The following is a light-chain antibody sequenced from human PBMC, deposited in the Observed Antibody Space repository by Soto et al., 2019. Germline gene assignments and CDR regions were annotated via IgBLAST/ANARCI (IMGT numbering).Light chain of an antibody. CDR3: QQYNDYSRM. CDR1: QSVDSW. Sequence: DIQMTQSPSTLSASIGDRVTITCRTSQSVDSWLAWYQQKPGKAPKLLIYKASSLQTGVPSRFSGSGSGTEFTLTISSLQPDDFAPYYCQQYNDYSRMFGQGTKVEIK. CDR2: KAS. J-gene: IGKJ1*01. V-gene: IGKV1-5*03.